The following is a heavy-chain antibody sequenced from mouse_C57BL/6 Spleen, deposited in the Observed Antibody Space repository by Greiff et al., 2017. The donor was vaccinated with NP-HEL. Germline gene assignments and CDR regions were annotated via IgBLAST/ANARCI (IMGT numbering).Heavy chain of an antibody. CDR1: GFNITDDY. CDR3: TTPHYAFYYGG. CDR2: IDPENGDT. D-gene: IGHD2-1*01. Sequence: VQLQQSGAELVRPGASVKLSCTASGFNITDDYMHWVKQRPEQGLEWIGWIDPENGDTEYASKFQGKATITADTSSNPAYLQLSSLTSEDTAVYYSTTPHYAFYYGGWGNVATVTVSS. V-gene: IGHV14-4*01. J-gene: IGHJ2*01.